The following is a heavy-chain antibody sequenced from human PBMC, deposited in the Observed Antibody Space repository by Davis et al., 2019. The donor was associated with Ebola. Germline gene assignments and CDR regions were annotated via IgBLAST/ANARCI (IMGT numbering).Heavy chain of an antibody. Sequence: GESLKISCAASGFIFSSYAMSWVRQAPGKGLEWVSAISGGGIDTYYADSVKGRFTISRDNSKNTLYLQMNSLRVEDTAVYYCARNRGLDHWGQGTLVTVSS. CDR2: ISGGGIDT. J-gene: IGHJ4*02. V-gene: IGHV3-23*01. CDR3: ARNRGLDH. CDR1: GFIFSSYA.